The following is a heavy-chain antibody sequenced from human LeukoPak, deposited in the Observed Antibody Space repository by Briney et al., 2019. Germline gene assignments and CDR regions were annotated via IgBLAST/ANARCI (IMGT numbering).Heavy chain of an antibody. V-gene: IGHV3-13*01. Sequence: GGSLRLSCAASGFTFSSHDMHWVRQATGKGLEWVSTIGTAGDTYYPGSVKGRFTISRDNSKNTLYLQMNSLRAEDTAVYYCARALEVGANYFDYWGQGTLVTVS. CDR2: IGTAGDT. CDR1: GFTFSSHD. D-gene: IGHD1-26*01. J-gene: IGHJ4*02. CDR3: ARALEVGANYFDY.